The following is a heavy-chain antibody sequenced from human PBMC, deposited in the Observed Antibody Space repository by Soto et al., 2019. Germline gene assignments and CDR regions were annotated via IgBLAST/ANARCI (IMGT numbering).Heavy chain of an antibody. CDR2: IIPILGIA. CDR3: ARDGVTMVRGGWFDP. D-gene: IGHD3-10*01. Sequence: QVQLVQSGAEVKKPGSSVKVSCVASGGTFSSYTISWVRQAPGQGLEWMGRIIPILGIANYAQKFQGRVTITADKSTSTAYMELSSLRSEDTAVYYCARDGVTMVRGGWFDPWGQGTLVTVSS. J-gene: IGHJ5*02. V-gene: IGHV1-69*08. CDR1: GGTFSSYT.